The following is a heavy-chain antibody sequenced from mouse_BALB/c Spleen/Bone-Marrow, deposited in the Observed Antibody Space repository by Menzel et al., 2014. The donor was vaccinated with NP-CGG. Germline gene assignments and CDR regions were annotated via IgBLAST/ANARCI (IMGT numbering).Heavy chain of an antibody. V-gene: IGHV1-4*01. D-gene: IGHD2-3*01. CDR3: AREGSYDGCSSLFDF. CDR2: IVPSSAYS. CDR1: GYSFTSFT. J-gene: IGHJ2*01. Sequence: QVQLQQSGAELARPGASVRMSCKASGYSFTSFTMHWLKQRPGQGLEWIAYIVPSSAYSNYNQKFKDKATLTADRSSNTAYMQLSSLTSEDSAVYYCAREGSYDGCSSLFDFWGPGTTLTVSS.